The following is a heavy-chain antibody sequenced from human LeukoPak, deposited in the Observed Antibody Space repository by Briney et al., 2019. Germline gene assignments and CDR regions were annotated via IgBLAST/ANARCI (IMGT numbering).Heavy chain of an antibody. CDR2: IYDSGST. D-gene: IGHD2-2*01. V-gene: IGHV4-39*07. J-gene: IGHJ6*02. CDR3: ASISTSLEYYYYYGMDV. CDR1: GGSIRSSYYY. Sequence: PSETLSLTCTVSGGSIRSSYYYWGWIRQPPGKGLEWIGSIYDSGSTYYNPSLKSRVTISVDTSKNQFSLKLSSVTAADTAVYYCASISTSLEYYYYYGMDVWGQGTTVTVSS.